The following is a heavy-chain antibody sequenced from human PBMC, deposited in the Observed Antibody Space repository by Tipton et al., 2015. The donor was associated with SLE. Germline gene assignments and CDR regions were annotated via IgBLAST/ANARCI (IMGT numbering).Heavy chain of an antibody. J-gene: IGHJ4*02. D-gene: IGHD3-10*01. CDR1: GYTFTTFD. CDR2: MNPNSGNT. CDR3: ARGVRRGSGSYVFVY. V-gene: IGHV1-8*01. Sequence: SGAEVKVSCKASGYTFTTFDINWVRQASGQGLEWMGWMNPNSGNTGYAQKFQGRVTMTRNTSISTAYMDLSILRSEDTAVYFCARGVRRGSGSYVFVYWGQGTLVTVSS.